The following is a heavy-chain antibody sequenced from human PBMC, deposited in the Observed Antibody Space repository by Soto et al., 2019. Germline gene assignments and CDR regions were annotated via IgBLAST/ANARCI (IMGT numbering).Heavy chain of an antibody. D-gene: IGHD4-17*01. Sequence: PSETLSLTCTVSGGSISSYYWSWIRQPPGKGLEWIGYIYYSGSTNYNPSLKSRVTISVDTSKNQFSLKLSSVTAADTAVYYCARDFHYGDYIYYFDYWGQGTLVTVSS. V-gene: IGHV4-59*01. CDR1: GGSISSYY. CDR3: ARDFHYGDYIYYFDY. CDR2: IYYSGST. J-gene: IGHJ4*02.